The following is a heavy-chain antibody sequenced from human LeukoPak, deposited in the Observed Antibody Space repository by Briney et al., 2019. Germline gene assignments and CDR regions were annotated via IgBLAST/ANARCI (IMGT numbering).Heavy chain of an antibody. Sequence: GGSLRLSCAASGFTVSSSNYMTWVRQAPGKGLEWVSGIYTGGTTYYTDSLKGRFTISRDNPNNTLYLQMHSLRAEDTAVYYCAREISRFGIWGQGTLVTVSS. V-gene: IGHV3-66*01. CDR2: IYTGGTT. CDR1: GFTVSSSNY. CDR3: AREISRFGI. D-gene: IGHD3-16*01. J-gene: IGHJ4*02.